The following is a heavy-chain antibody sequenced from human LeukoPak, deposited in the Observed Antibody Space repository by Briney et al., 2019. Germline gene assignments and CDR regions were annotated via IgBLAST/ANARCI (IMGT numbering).Heavy chain of an antibody. CDR1: RGSISKYY. J-gene: IGHJ4*02. D-gene: IGHD5-18*01. CDR2: ISYSGST. Sequence: PSETLSLTCIVSRGSISKYYWSWIRQPPGKGLEWIGYISYSGSTKYNPSLKSRVTMSVDTSKNQFSLKLTSVTAADTAVYYCARDSYNYGSGSLDYWGQGTLVIVSS. CDR3: ARDSYNYGSGSLDY. V-gene: IGHV4-59*01.